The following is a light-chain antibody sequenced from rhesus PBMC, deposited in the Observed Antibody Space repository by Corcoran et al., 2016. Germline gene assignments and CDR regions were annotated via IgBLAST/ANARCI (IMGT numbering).Light chain of an antibody. CDR2: KAS. Sequence: DIQMTQSPSSLSASVGDRVTITCWASENVNNYLNWYQQKPGKAPKLLIYKASTLQRGVPSRFSGSGSGTDYTFTISSLQPEDVATYYCQHGYGTPYSFGQGTKVEIK. J-gene: IGKJ2*01. CDR1: ENVNNY. CDR3: QHGYGTPYS. V-gene: IGKV1-74*01.